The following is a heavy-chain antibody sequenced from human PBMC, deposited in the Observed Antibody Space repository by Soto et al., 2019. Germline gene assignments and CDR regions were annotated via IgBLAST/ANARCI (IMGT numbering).Heavy chain of an antibody. CDR3: ATGGDSSGFQSYSYYGMDV. V-gene: IGHV3-21*01. Sequence: GGSLRLSCSASGFRFSNYILNWVRQAPGKGLEWVSSITSSSSYIYYADSVRGRFTISRDDAKNSLYLQMNSLRAEDTAVYYCATGGDSSGFQSYSYYGMDVWGQGTTVTVSS. D-gene: IGHD3-22*01. CDR2: ITSSSSYI. J-gene: IGHJ6*02. CDR1: GFRFSNYI.